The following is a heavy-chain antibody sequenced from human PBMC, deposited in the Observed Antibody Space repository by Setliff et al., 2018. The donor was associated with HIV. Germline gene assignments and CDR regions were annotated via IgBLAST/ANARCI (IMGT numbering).Heavy chain of an antibody. CDR3: ARDSPVPLIVVVPAATEDYYYGMDV. CDR1: GYTFTGYY. CDR2: INPNSGGT. V-gene: IGHV1-2*02. J-gene: IGHJ6*02. D-gene: IGHD2-2*01. Sequence: ASVKVSCKASGYTFTGYYMHWVRQAPGQGLEWMGWINPNSGGTDYAQKLQGRVTMTTDTSTSTAYMELRSLRSDDTAVYYCARDSPVPLIVVVPAATEDYYYGMDVWGQGTTVTVSS.